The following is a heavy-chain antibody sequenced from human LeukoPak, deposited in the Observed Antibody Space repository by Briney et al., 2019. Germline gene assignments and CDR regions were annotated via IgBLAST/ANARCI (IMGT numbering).Heavy chain of an antibody. CDR3: ARDEGYYDSSGYYFDY. CDR2: ISSSSSYI. J-gene: IGHJ4*02. Sequence: GGSLRLSCAASGFTFSSYSMNWVRQAPGKGLEWVSSISSSSSYIYYADSVRGRFTISRDNAKNSLYLQMNSLRAEDTAVYYCARDEGYYDSSGYYFDYWGQGTLVTVSS. V-gene: IGHV3-21*01. D-gene: IGHD3-22*01. CDR1: GFTFSSYS.